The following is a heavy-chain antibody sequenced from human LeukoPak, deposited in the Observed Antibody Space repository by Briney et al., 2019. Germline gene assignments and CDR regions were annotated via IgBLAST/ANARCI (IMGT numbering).Heavy chain of an antibody. Sequence: ASLKVSCKTSGYTFTGYYMHWVRQAPGQGLEWMGWINPNSGGTNYAQKFQGRVTMTRDTSISTAYMELSRLRSDDTAVYYCAREGGGYSYGPFDYWGQGTLVTVSS. J-gene: IGHJ4*02. V-gene: IGHV1-2*02. CDR3: AREGGGYSYGPFDY. CDR1: GYTFTGYY. CDR2: INPNSGGT. D-gene: IGHD5-18*01.